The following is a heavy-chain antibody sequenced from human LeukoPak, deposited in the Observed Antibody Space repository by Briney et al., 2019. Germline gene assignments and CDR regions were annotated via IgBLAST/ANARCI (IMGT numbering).Heavy chain of an antibody. Sequence: GGSLRLSCAASGFTFSSYAMHWVRQAPGKGLEWVALISYDGSNKYYADSVKGRFTISRDNSKNTLYLQMNSLRTEDTAVYYCARGPSARFFGVAKGAFDIWGQGTMVTVSS. V-gene: IGHV3-30*04. CDR3: ARGPSARFFGVAKGAFDI. J-gene: IGHJ3*02. CDR1: GFTFSSYA. D-gene: IGHD3-3*01. CDR2: ISYDGSNK.